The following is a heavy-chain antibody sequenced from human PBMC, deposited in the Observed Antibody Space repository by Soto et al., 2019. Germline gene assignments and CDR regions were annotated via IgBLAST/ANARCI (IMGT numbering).Heavy chain of an antibody. CDR1: GGPYNSFA. D-gene: IGHD3-10*01. Sequence: SVKVSCKASGGPYNSFAISWVRQAPGQGLEWIGGIIPVFGTATYAQEFKGRVTITAEESTSTAYMELSSLTSEDTAVYYCARFLGGAGSYYDGQNYNYYNGMDVWGQGTTVTVSS. CDR3: ARFLGGAGSYYDGQNYNYYNGMDV. J-gene: IGHJ6*02. CDR2: IIPVFGTA. V-gene: IGHV1-69*13.